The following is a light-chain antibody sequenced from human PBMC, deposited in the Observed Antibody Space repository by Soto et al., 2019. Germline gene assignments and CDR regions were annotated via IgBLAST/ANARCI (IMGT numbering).Light chain of an antibody. CDR1: GSNIGVGYE. V-gene: IGLV1-40*01. CDR2: NVY. J-gene: IGLJ1*01. CDR3: SAYTVSRTYV. Sequence: QSVLTQPPSVSGAPGQRVTIPCTGSGSNIGVGYEVHWYQQLPGTAPKLMIYNVYDRPSGISYRFSGSKSGNTASLTISGLQGEDEADYYCSAYTVSRTYVFGTGTKLTVL.